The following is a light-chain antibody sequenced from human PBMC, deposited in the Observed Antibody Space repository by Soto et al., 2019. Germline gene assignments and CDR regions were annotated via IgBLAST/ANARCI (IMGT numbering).Light chain of an antibody. CDR3: CSYAGSYTVGV. V-gene: IGLV2-11*01. Sequence: QSALTQPRSVSGSPGQSVTISCTGTSSDVGGYNYVSWYQQHPGKAPNLMIYDVSKRPSGVPDRFSGSKSGNTASLTISGLQAEDEADYYCCSYAGSYTVGVFGGGTKVTVL. J-gene: IGLJ3*02. CDR2: DVS. CDR1: SSDVGGYNY.